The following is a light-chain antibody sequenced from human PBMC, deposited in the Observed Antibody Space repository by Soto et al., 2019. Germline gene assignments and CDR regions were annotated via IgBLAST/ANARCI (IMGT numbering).Light chain of an antibody. V-gene: IGKV3D-15*01. CDR3: QQYYTWPLT. CDR1: ESVSSN. CDR2: GSS. Sequence: ETLMTQSPVTVSVSPGERVTLSCRASESVSSNLAWYQQKPGQAPSLLIYGSSTRATVTPARFSGSGSGTAFTLIINSLQSEDFALYDCQQYYTWPLTFGQGTKVEIK. J-gene: IGKJ1*01.